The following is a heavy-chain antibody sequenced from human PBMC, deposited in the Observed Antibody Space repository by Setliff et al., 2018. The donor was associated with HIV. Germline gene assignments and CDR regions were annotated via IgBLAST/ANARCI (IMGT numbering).Heavy chain of an antibody. CDR3: VGDPKTTTQVAFDF. J-gene: IGHJ3*01. CDR2: IHHSGSA. CDR1: GYSISDGYY. D-gene: IGHD3-16*01. Sequence: SETLSLTCAVSGYSISDGYYWDWIRQPPGKGPEWIGSIHHSGSAHFNPSLKSRVAMSVDTSENQFSLTLSSVTAADTAVYYCVGDPKTTTQVAFDFWGQGTMVTVSS. V-gene: IGHV4-38-2*01.